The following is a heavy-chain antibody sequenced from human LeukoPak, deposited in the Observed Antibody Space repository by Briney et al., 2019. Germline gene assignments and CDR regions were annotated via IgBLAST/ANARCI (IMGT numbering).Heavy chain of an antibody. CDR2: ISWDGGVT. CDR3: AREGLGFDY. Sequence: GGSLRLSCAASGFTFDDYTMHWVRQPPGKGLEWVSLISWDGGVTYYADSVKGRFTISRDDSKNTMYLQMDSLRDEDTAVYYCAREGLGFDYWGQGTPVTVSS. J-gene: IGHJ4*02. CDR1: GFTFDDYT. D-gene: IGHD6-6*01. V-gene: IGHV3-43*01.